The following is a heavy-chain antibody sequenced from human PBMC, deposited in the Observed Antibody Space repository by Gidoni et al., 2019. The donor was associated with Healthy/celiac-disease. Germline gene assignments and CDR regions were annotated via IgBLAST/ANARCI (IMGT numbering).Heavy chain of an antibody. CDR3: AREIWFGANNWFDP. V-gene: IGHV1-3*01. CDR1: GYTFTSYA. CDR2: INAGNGNT. Sequence: QVQLVQSGAEVKKPGASVKVSCKASGYTFTSYAMHWVRQAPGQRLEWMGWINAGNGNTKYSQKFQGRVTITRDTSASTAYMELSSLRSEDTAVYYCAREIWFGANNWFDPWGQGTLVTVSS. J-gene: IGHJ5*02. D-gene: IGHD3-10*01.